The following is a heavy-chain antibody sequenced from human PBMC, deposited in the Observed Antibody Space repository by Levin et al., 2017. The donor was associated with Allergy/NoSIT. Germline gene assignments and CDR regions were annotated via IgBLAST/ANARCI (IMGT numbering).Heavy chain of an antibody. CDR3: AGVSDYGGNYNWFDP. D-gene: IGHD4-23*01. J-gene: IGHJ5*02. CDR1: GFTFSTYW. V-gene: IGHV3-74*01. CDR2: INSDGSRP. Sequence: SCAASGFTFSTYWMYWVRQAPGKGLVWVSRINSDGSRPSYADSVMGRFTISRDNAKNTLYLQMNSLRAEDTAVYYCAGVSDYGGNYNWFDPWGQGTLVTVSS.